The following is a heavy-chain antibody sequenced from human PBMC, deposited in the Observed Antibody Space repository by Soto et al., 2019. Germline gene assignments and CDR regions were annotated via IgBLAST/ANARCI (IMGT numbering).Heavy chain of an antibody. CDR3: ARGYSGYDLFPDY. CDR1: GGTFSSYA. D-gene: IGHD5-12*01. V-gene: IGHV1-69*13. Sequence: ASVKVSCKASGGTFSSYAISWVRQAPGQGLEWMGGIIPIFGTANYAQKFQGRVTITADESTSTAYMELSSLRSEDTAVYYCARGYSGYDLFPDYWGQGTLVTVSS. J-gene: IGHJ4*02. CDR2: IIPIFGTA.